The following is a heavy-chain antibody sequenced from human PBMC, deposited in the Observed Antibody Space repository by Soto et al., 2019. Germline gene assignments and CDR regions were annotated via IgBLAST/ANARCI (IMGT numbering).Heavy chain of an antibody. CDR3: ARAPMVRGVIISWFDP. D-gene: IGHD3-10*01. V-gene: IGHV1-8*01. J-gene: IGHJ5*02. CDR2: MNPNSGNT. CDR1: GYTFTSYD. Sequence: ASVKVSCKASGYTFTSYDINWVRQATGQGLEWMGWMNPNSGNTGYAQKFQGRVTMTRNTSISTAYMELSSLRSEDTAVYYCARAPMVRGVIISWFDPWGQGTLVTVSS.